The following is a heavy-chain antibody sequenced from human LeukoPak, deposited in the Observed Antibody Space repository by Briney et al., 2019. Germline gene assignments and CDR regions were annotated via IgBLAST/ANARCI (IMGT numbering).Heavy chain of an antibody. CDR2: IYYSGST. CDR1: GGSISSYY. V-gene: IGHV4-59*01. J-gene: IGHJ4*02. CDR3: ARTRYSYEIDY. Sequence: SETLSLTCTVSGGSISSYYWSWIRQPPGKGLEWIGYIYYSGSTNYNPSLKSRVTISVDTSKNQFSLKLSSVTAADTAVYYCARTRYSYEIDYWGQGTLVTVSS. D-gene: IGHD5-18*01.